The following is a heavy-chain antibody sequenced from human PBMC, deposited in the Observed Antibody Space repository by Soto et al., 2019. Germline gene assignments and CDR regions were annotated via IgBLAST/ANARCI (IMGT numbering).Heavy chain of an antibody. J-gene: IGHJ6*02. D-gene: IGHD3-10*01. CDR1: GDIVSSNSDG. Sequence: PSQTLSLTCVISGDIVSSNSDGWNWIRQSPSRGLELLGRAYYRSKWNNDYALSVESRITINPDTCKKQFSLHRYSLTPVYTAVYYCTGITWFRGMQVRGQGTPVTVSS. CDR3: TGITWFRGMQV. V-gene: IGHV6-1*01. CDR2: AYYRSKWNN.